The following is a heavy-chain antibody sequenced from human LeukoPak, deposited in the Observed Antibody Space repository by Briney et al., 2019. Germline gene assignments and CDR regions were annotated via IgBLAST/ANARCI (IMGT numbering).Heavy chain of an antibody. Sequence: GGSLRLSCTASGFAFSTYAMNWVRQAPGKGLEWVSVIFGSGAGINYADSVKGRFTISRDNSKSTLYLQMNTLRAEDTAIYYCAKDRIPDGFYSLDHWGQGALVTVSS. CDR1: GFAFSTYA. CDR2: IFGSGAGI. D-gene: IGHD3-3*01. CDR3: AKDRIPDGFYSLDH. J-gene: IGHJ4*02. V-gene: IGHV3-23*01.